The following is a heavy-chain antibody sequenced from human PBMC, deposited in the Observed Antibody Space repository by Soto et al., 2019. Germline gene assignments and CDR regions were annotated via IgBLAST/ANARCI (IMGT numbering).Heavy chain of an antibody. CDR2: ISGSGGST. CDR3: AKAASPYYDSSGYYYLFDY. V-gene: IGHV3-23*01. Sequence: GGSLRLSCAASGLTFSSYAMSWVRQAPGKGLEWVSAISGSGGSTYYADSVKGRFTISRDNSKNTLYLQMNSLRAEDTAVYYCAKAASPYYDSSGYYYLFDYWGQGTLVTVSS. D-gene: IGHD3-22*01. CDR1: GLTFSSYA. J-gene: IGHJ4*02.